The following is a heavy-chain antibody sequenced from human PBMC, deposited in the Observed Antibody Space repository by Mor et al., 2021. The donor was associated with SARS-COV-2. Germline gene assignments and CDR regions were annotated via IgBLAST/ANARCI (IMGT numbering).Heavy chain of an antibody. D-gene: IGHD3-22*01. J-gene: IGHJ4*02. Sequence: GTTDYAAPVRGRFIISRDDSENTLYLQMNSLKTEDAAVYYCTTGGTYYFDSRGSYTLDYWGPGTLVTV. CDR2: GTT. V-gene: IGHV3-15*01. CDR3: TTGGTYYFDSRGSYTLDY.